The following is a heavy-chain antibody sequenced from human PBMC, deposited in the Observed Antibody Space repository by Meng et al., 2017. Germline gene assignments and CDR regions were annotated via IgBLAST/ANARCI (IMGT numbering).Heavy chain of an antibody. CDR2: INHSGST. D-gene: IGHD2/OR15-2a*01. CDR1: GGSFSGYY. CDR3: ARVGSFLRDY. J-gene: IGHJ4*02. V-gene: IGHV4-34*01. Sequence: QAQLQQWGAGLLKPSETLSLPCAVYGGSFSGYYWSWIRQPPGKGLEWIGEINHSGSTNYNPSLKSRVTISVDTSKNQFSLKLSSVTAADTAVYYCARVGSFLRDYWGQGTLVTVSS.